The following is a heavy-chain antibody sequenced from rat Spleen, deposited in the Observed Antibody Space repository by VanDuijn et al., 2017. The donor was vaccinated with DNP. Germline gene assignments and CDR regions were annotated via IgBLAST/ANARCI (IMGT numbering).Heavy chain of an antibody. D-gene: IGHD4-3*01. CDR2: ISYDGTRT. Sequence: EVQVVESGGGVVQPGRSLKLSCVASGFTFSDYAMAWVRQAPKKGLEWVATISYDGTRTYYRDSVKGRFTISRDNAKSTLYLQMNSLRSEDMATYYCVRWNSGHFDYWGQGVMVTVSS. CDR3: VRWNSGHFDY. V-gene: IGHV5-17*01. CDR1: GFTFSDYA. J-gene: IGHJ2*01.